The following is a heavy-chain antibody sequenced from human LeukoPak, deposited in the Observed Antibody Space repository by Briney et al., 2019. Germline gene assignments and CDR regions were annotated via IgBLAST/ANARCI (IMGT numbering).Heavy chain of an antibody. J-gene: IGHJ6*02. CDR1: GYTPTEFS. CDR2: FDPEDGET. V-gene: IGHV1-24*01. Sequence: ASVKVSCKVSGYTPTEFSMHWVRQAPGKGLEWMGGFDPEDGETIYAQKFQGRVTMTEDTSTDTAYMELSSLRSEDTAVYYCATDPTTSMKYGMDVWGQGTTVTVSS. CDR3: ATDPTTSMKYGMDV. D-gene: IGHD5-18*01.